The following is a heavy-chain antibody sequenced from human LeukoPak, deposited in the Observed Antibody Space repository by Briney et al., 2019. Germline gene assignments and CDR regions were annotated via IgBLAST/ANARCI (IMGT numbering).Heavy chain of an antibody. Sequence: SQALSLTCTVPGGSISSGSYYWSWIRQPAGKGLEWIGRIYTSGSTNYNPSLKSRVTISVDTSKNQFSLKLSSVTAADTAVYYCAREQGYNYFDWGQGTLVTVSA. CDR3: AREQGYNYFD. J-gene: IGHJ4*02. D-gene: IGHD5-24*01. CDR1: GGSISSGSYY. CDR2: IYTSGST. V-gene: IGHV4-61*02.